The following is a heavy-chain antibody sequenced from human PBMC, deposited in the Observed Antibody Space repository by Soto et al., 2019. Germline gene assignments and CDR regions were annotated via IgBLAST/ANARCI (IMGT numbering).Heavy chain of an antibody. D-gene: IGHD5-12*01. V-gene: IGHV3-33*01. CDR2: ISNDENIK. J-gene: IGHJ4*02. Sequence: PGGSLRLSCAASGFTFSSYGMHWVRQAPGKGLEWVAVISNDENIKQDSVRGRFAIARDNSKNTLYLHLTSLRAEDTAIYYCARGLRGVLDYWGQGTLVTVSS. CDR3: ARGLRGVLDY. CDR1: GFTFSSYG.